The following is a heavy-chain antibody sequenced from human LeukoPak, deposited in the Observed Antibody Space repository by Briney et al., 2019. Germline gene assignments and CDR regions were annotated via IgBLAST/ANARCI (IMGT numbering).Heavy chain of an antibody. D-gene: IGHD2-15*01. V-gene: IGHV3-15*01. CDR3: TTDLLVAPYYFDY. J-gene: IGHJ4*02. CDR2: IKSKTDGGTT. CDR1: GFTFSNAW. Sequence: GGSLRLSCAASGFTFSNAWMTWVRQAPGKGLEWVGRIKSKTDGGTTDYAAPVKGRFTISRDDSKNTLYLQMNSLKTEDTAVYYCTTDLLVAPYYFDYWGQGTLVTVSS.